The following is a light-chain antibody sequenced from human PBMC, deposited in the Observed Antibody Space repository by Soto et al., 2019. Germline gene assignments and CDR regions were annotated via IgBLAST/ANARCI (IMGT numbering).Light chain of an antibody. CDR2: GAS. CDR3: QQYNNWPRT. J-gene: IGKJ1*01. Sequence: IVMTQSPATLSVSPGKRATLSCMASQSVSSDLAWYHQKPGQAPRPPIYGASTRATGIPARSSGSGSGTEFTLTIHSLQSEDFAVYYCQQYNNWPRTFGQGTKVDIK. CDR1: QSVSSD. V-gene: IGKV3-15*01.